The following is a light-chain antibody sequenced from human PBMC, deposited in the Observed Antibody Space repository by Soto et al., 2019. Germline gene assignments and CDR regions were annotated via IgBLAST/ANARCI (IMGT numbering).Light chain of an antibody. CDR1: QSVSSN. J-gene: IGKJ5*01. Sequence: ILLTQSPDTLSLSTGDRATLSCRATQSVSSNSLAWYQQKPGQAPSLLIYGASTRATGIPARFSGSGAGTEFTLTISSLQSEDFASYYCQQYTNWPPITFGQGTRLEIK. V-gene: IGKV3-15*01. CDR3: QQYTNWPPIT. CDR2: GAS.